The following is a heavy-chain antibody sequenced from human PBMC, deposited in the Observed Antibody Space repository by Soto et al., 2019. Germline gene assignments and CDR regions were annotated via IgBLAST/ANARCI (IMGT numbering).Heavy chain of an antibody. Sequence: QVQLVQSGAEVKKPGSSVKVSCKTSGGLFSVFSFNWVRQAPGQGLEWMGGVLPITGSTDYAQKFQGRLTITVDRSTSTIYMELSRLTSDDTANYYCATIRVRGGPLRFEDGGQGTLISVSS. CDR2: VLPITGST. CDR1: GGLFSVFS. V-gene: IGHV1-69*06. D-gene: IGHD5-12*01. CDR3: ATIRVRGGPLRFED. J-gene: IGHJ4*01.